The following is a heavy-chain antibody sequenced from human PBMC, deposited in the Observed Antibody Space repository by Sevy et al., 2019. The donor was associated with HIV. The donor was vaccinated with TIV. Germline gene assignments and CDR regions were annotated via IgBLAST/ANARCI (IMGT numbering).Heavy chain of an antibody. Sequence: ASVKVSCKASGYTFTSYAISWVRQAPGQGLEWMGWISAYTTDTNYAQNLQDRVTMTTDTSTNTAYMELRNLRSDDTALYSCARGGDSSGLSYYFLGMDVWGQGTTVTVSS. CDR3: ARGGDSSGLSYYFLGMDV. J-gene: IGHJ6*01. V-gene: IGHV1-18*01. CDR2: ISAYTTDT. D-gene: IGHD3-22*01. CDR1: GYTFTSYA.